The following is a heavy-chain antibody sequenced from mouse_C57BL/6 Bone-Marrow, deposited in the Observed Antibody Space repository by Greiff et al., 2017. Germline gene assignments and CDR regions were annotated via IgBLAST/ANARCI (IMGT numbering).Heavy chain of an antibody. CDR3: ARQLCDY. CDR2: ISSGGSYH. Sequence: EVKLVESGGDLVKPGGSLKLSCAASGFTFSSYGMSWVRQTPDKRLEWVATISSGGSYHYYPDSVKGRFTISRDNAKNTLYLQMSSLKSEDTAMYYCARQLCDYWGQGTTLTVSS. V-gene: IGHV5-6*01. CDR1: GFTFSSYG. J-gene: IGHJ2*01.